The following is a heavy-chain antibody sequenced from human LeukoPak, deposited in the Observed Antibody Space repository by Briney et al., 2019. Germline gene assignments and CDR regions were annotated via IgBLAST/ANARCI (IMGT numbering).Heavy chain of an antibody. CDR2: INHSGST. V-gene: IGHV4-34*01. Sequence: PSETLSLTCAVSGGSFSGYYWSWIRQPPGKGLEWIGEINHSGSTNYNPSLKSRVTISVDTSKNQFSLKLRSVTAADTAVYYCARTGGWYAFDYWGHGTLVTVSS. CDR1: GGSFSGYY. CDR3: ARTGGWYAFDY. D-gene: IGHD6-19*01. J-gene: IGHJ4*01.